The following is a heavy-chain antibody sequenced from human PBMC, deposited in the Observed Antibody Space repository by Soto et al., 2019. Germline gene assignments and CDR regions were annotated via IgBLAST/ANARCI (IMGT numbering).Heavy chain of an antibody. CDR2: ISGSGGST. Sequence: EVQLLESGGGLVQPGGSLRLSCAASGFTFSNYAMSWVRQAPGKGLEWVSGISGSGGSTYYADSVKGRFTISRDNSKNTLYLQMNNLRAEDMALYYCATRAYYDPSGYYFHYFDYWGQGTLVTVSS. J-gene: IGHJ4*02. CDR3: ATRAYYDPSGYYFHYFDY. V-gene: IGHV3-23*01. D-gene: IGHD3-22*01. CDR1: GFTFSNYA.